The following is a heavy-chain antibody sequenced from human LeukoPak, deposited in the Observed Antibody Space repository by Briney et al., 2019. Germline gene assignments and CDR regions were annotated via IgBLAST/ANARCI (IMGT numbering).Heavy chain of an antibody. J-gene: IGHJ4*02. CDR2: IKQDGSEK. Sequence: GGSLRLSCAASGFTFRSYWMSWVRQAPGKGLEWVANIKQDGSEKYYVDSVRGRFTISRDNAENSLHLQMNSLRAEDTAVYYCARAGLYETTWYSWGQGTLVTVSS. CDR1: GFTFRSYW. D-gene: IGHD2-21*02. V-gene: IGHV3-7*01. CDR3: ARAGLYETTWYS.